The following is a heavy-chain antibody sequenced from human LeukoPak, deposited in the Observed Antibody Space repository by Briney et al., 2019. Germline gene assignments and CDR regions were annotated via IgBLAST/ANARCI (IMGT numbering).Heavy chain of an antibody. CDR1: GGTFSSYA. CDR3: ARCGAGPSFGVVIYYYYYMDV. Sequence: SVKVSCKASGGTFSSYAISWVRQAPGQGLEWMGGIIPIFGTANYAQKFQGGVTITADESTSTAYMELSSLRSEDTAVYYCARCGAGPSFGVVIYYYYYMDVWGKGTTVTVSS. V-gene: IGHV1-69*13. D-gene: IGHD3-3*01. J-gene: IGHJ6*03. CDR2: IIPIFGTA.